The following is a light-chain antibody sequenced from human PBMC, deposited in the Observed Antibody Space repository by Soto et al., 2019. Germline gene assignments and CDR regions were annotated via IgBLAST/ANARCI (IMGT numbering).Light chain of an antibody. CDR2: DAS. Sequence: EIVLTQSPATLSLSPGERATLSCRASQSVSSYLAWYQQKPGQAPRLLIYDASNRATGIPARFSGSGSGTDFTLTISSLEPEDFAVYYCQQRSNWPRGTFGQATTLEIK. CDR1: QSVSSY. V-gene: IGKV3-11*01. J-gene: IGKJ2*01. CDR3: QQRSNWPRGT.